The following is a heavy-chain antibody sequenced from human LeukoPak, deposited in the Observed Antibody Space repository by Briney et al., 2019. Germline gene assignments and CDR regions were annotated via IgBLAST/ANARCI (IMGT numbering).Heavy chain of an antibody. CDR3: ARSVGYCSGGSCQPYYGMDV. CDR2: INPNSGGT. D-gene: IGHD2-15*01. J-gene: IGHJ6*02. V-gene: IGHV1-2*02. Sequence: ASVKVSCKASGYTFTGYYMHWVRQAPGQGLEWMGWINPNSGGTNYAQKFQGRVTMTRDTSISTAYMELSRLRSDDTAVYYRARSVGYCSGGSCQPYYGMDVWGQGTTVTVSS. CDR1: GYTFTGYY.